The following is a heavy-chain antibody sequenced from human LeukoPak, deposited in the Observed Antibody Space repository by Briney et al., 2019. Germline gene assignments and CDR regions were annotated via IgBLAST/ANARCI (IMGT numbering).Heavy chain of an antibody. J-gene: IGHJ4*02. D-gene: IGHD3-22*01. Sequence: GGSLRLSCAASGFTFSSYSMNWVRQAPGKGLEWVSSISSSSYIYYAGSVKGRFTISRDNAKNSLYLQMNSLRAEDTAVYYCARDEYDSSGYAHWGQGTLVTVSS. CDR3: ARDEYDSSGYAH. CDR2: ISSSSYI. CDR1: GFTFSSYS. V-gene: IGHV3-21*01.